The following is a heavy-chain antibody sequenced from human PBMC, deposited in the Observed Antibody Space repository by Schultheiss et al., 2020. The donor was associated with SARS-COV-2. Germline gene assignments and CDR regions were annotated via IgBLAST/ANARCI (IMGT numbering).Heavy chain of an antibody. V-gene: IGHV3-74*01. CDR1: GYSFTSYW. J-gene: IGHJ4*02. CDR2: ISWNSGSI. CDR3: AKGEFTYYDFWSGYPFDF. Sequence: GGSLRLSCKGSGYSFTSYWIGWVRQMPGKGLEWVSGISWNSGSIGYADSVKGRFTISRDNAKNTLYLQMNSLRAEDTAVYYCAKGEFTYYDFWSGYPFDFWGQGTLVTVSS. D-gene: IGHD3-3*01.